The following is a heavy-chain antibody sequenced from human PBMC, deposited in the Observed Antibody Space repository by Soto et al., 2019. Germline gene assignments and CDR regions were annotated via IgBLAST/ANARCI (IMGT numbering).Heavy chain of an antibody. CDR3: ARESYHYYDSSGYYPFDY. J-gene: IGHJ4*02. D-gene: IGHD3-22*01. V-gene: IGHV1-18*01. CDR2: ISAYNGNT. Sequence: ASVKVSCKASVYTFTSYGISWVRQAPGQGLEWMGWISAYNGNTNYAQKLQGRVTMTTDTSTSTAYMELRSLRSDDTAVYYCARESYHYYDSSGYYPFDYWGQGTLVTVSS. CDR1: VYTFTSYG.